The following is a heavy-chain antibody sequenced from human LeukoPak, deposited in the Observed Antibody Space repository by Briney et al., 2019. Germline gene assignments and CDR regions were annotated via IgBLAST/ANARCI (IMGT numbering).Heavy chain of an antibody. CDR1: GGTFSSYA. J-gene: IGHJ4*02. CDR2: IIPIFGTA. Sequence: ASVKVSCKASGGTFSSYAISWVRQAPGQGLEWMGGIIPIFGTANYAQKFQGRVTITTDESTSTAYMELSSLRSEDTAVYYCATHYYDSSGNGYWGQGTLVTVSS. D-gene: IGHD3-22*01. V-gene: IGHV1-69*05. CDR3: ATHYYDSSGNGY.